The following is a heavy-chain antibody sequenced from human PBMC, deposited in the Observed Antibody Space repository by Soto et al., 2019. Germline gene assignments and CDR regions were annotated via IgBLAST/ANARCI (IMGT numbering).Heavy chain of an antibody. J-gene: IGHJ6*02. Sequence: QVQLAQSANEVKKPGASVRLSCKAAGYTFIRYGIAWVRQAPGQGLEWMGWISPYNDYTVYAQKFQGRVSMTADTATRTVYMNMRGLKSDDTAVYYCARGGYYDNSWGKLSHYGLDVWGQGTSVSVSS. D-gene: IGHD3-16*01. V-gene: IGHV1-18*01. CDR1: GYTFIRYG. CDR3: ARGGYYDNSWGKLSHYGLDV. CDR2: ISPYNDYT.